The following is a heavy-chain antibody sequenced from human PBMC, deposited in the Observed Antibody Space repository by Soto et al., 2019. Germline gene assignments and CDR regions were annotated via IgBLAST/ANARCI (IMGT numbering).Heavy chain of an antibody. CDR2: IAFTGSAT. V-gene: IGHV3-23*01. D-gene: IGHD2-2*01. J-gene: IGHJ4*02. Sequence: AGGSLRLSCATSGFTFHDYAMSWVRQAPGKGLEWVSAIAFTGSATYYTDSVKGRFTISRDNSKNIVYLQMNSLRVDDTALYYCVKEVETLRLVPFALWGQATQVTSPQ. CDR3: VKEVETLRLVPFAL. CDR1: GFTFHDYA.